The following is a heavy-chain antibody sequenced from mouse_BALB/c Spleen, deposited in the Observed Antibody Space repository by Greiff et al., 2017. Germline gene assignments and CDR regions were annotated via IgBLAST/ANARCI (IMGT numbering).Heavy chain of an antibody. J-gene: IGHJ4*01. CDR1: GFSLTGYG. V-gene: IGHV2-6-7*01. Sequence: VKVVESGPGLVAPSQSLSITCTVSGFSLTGYGVNWVRQPPGKGLEWLGMIWGDGSTNYNSALMSRLSISKDNSKSQVFLKMNSLQTDDTAMYYCARDRGLLRGDYWGQGTSVTVSS. CDR3: ARDRGLLRGDY. CDR2: IWGDGST. D-gene: IGHD1-1*01.